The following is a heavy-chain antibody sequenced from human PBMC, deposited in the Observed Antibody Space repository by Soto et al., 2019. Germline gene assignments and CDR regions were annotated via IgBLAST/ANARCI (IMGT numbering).Heavy chain of an antibody. V-gene: IGHV3-48*01. Sequence: GGSLRLSCAASGFTFSSYSMNWVRQAPGKGLEWVSYISSSSSTIYYADSVKGRFTISRDNAKNSLYLQMNSLRAEDTAVYYCARSCSSTSCYGGGFDYWGQGTLVTVSS. CDR1: GFTFSSYS. D-gene: IGHD2-2*01. CDR2: ISSSSSTI. J-gene: IGHJ4*02. CDR3: ARSCSSTSCYGGGFDY.